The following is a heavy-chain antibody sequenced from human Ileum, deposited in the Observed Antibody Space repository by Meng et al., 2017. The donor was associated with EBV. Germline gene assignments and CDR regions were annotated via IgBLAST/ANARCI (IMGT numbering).Heavy chain of an antibody. V-gene: IGHV1-2*04. CDR3: ARASRVLGGFDY. CDR2: INPNSGGT. Sequence: QVQLVQSGADAXXXXXSXKAXCKASGYIFTNYDISWVRQAPGQGLEWMGWINPNSGGTNCAQKFQGWVTMTRDTSISTAYMEVSSLRSADTAVYYCARASRVLGGFDYWGQGTLVTVSS. J-gene: IGHJ4*02. CDR1: GYIFTNYD. D-gene: IGHD3-16*01.